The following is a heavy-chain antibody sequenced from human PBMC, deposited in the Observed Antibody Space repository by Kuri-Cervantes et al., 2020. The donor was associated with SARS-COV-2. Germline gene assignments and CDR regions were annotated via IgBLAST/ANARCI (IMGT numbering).Heavy chain of an antibody. CDR1: GGSINSSSYY. D-gene: IGHD2-2*01. V-gene: IGHV4-39*01. CDR3: ARKSACSSTSCYPGAFDY. Sequence: SETLSLTCTVSGGSINSSSYYWGWIRQPPGKGLEWIGSICYSGSTYYNPSLKSRVTISVDTSKNQFSLKLSSVTAADTAVYYCARKSACSSTSCYPGAFDYWGQGTLVTVSS. CDR2: ICYSGST. J-gene: IGHJ4*02.